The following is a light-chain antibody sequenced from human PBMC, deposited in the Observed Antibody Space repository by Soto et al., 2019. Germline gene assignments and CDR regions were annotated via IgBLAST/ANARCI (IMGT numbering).Light chain of an antibody. CDR1: QSVSSF. Sequence: EIVLTQSPATLSLSPGERATLSSRASQSVSSFLAWYQQKPGQAPRLLIYDTSNRATDIPARFSGSGSGTDFTLTISSLEPEDFAVYYCQPRSNRLLTFGGGTKVEIK. V-gene: IGKV3-11*01. J-gene: IGKJ4*01. CDR2: DTS. CDR3: QPRSNRLLT.